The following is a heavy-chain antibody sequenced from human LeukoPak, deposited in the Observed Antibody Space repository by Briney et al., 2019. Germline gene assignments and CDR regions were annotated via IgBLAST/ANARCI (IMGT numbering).Heavy chain of an antibody. CDR2: IIPILGIA. D-gene: IGHD6-13*01. CDR1: GGTFSSYA. V-gene: IGHV1-69*04. J-gene: IGHJ5*02. Sequence: GASVKVSCKASGGTFSSYAISWVRQAPGQGLEWMGRIIPILGIANYAQKFQGRVTITADKSTSTAYMELSSLRSEDTAVYYCARAGKQQLFRNWFDPWGQGTLVTVSS. CDR3: ARAGKQQLFRNWFDP.